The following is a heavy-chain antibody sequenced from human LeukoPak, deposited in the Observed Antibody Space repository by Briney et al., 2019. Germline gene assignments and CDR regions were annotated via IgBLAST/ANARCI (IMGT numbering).Heavy chain of an antibody. CDR2: IYYSGST. D-gene: IGHD4-17*01. CDR1: GFTFSSYSMN. J-gene: IGHJ4*02. V-gene: IGHV4-39*01. Sequence: GSLRLSCAASGFTFSSYSMNWVRQPPGKGLEWIGCIYYSGSTYYNPSLKSRVTISVDTSKNQFSLKLSSVTAADTAVYYCARHYGDYVSPFDYWGQGTLVTVSS. CDR3: ARHYGDYVSPFDY.